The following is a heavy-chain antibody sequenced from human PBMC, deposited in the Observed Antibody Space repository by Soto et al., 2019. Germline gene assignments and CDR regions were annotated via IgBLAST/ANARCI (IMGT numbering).Heavy chain of an antibody. D-gene: IGHD2-2*01. V-gene: IGHV1-69*01. CDR3: ARSQGSSTSLEIYYYYYYGMDV. Sequence: QVQLVQSGAEVKKPGSSVKVSCKASGGTFSSYAISWVRQAPGQGLEWMGGIIPISGTANYAQKFQGRVTITADDSTGTAYRELSSLRSEDTAVYYCARSQGSSTSLEIYYYYYYGMDVWGQGTTVTVSS. CDR1: GGTFSSYA. CDR2: IIPISGTA. J-gene: IGHJ6*02.